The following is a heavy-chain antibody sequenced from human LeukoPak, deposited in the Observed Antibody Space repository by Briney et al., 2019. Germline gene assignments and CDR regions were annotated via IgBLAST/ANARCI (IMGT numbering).Heavy chain of an antibody. CDR2: IYYSGST. CDR3: ASLPDCSSTSCYAPLFLDP. Sequence: PSETLSLTCTVSGGSLSSSSYYWGWIRQPPGKGLGWIGSIYYSGSTYYNPSLKSRVTISVDTSKNKFSLKLSSVTAADTAVYYCASLPDCSSTSCYAPLFLDPWGQGTLVTVSS. J-gene: IGHJ5*02. D-gene: IGHD2-2*01. V-gene: IGHV4-39*01. CDR1: GGSLSSSSYY.